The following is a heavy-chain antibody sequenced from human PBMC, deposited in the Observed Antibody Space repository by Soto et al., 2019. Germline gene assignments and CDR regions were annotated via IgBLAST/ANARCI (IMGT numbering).Heavy chain of an antibody. CDR3: ASISPSSTPFYYYYGMDV. Sequence: GASVKVSCKASGYTFTSYYMHWVRQAPGQGLEWMGIINPSGGSTSYAQKFQGRVTMTRDTSTSTVYMELSSLRSEDTAVYYCASISPSSTPFYYYYGMDVWGQGTTVTVSS. CDR2: INPSGGST. D-gene: IGHD2-2*01. J-gene: IGHJ6*02. V-gene: IGHV1-46*01. CDR1: GYTFTSYY.